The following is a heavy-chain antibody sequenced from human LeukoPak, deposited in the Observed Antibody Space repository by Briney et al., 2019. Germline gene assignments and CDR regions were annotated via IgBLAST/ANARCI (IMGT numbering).Heavy chain of an antibody. CDR1: GFTFRSYA. V-gene: IGHV3-23*01. CDR2: FSGSGGST. CDR3: AKDLYYYDSSGYFFYYCHY. J-gene: IGHJ4*02. D-gene: IGHD3-22*01. Sequence: PGGSLRLSCAGSGFTFRSYAMSRVRQAPGKGLEWVSTFSGSGGSTYYADSVKGRFTISRDNSKNTLYLQMNSLRAEDTAVYYCAKDLYYYDSSGYFFYYCHYWGQGTLVTVSS.